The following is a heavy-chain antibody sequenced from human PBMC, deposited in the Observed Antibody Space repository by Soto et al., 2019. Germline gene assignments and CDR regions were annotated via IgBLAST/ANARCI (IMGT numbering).Heavy chain of an antibody. Sequence: QVQVVESGGGVVQPGRALRLSCAASGFTLSSYAIHWVRQAPGKGLEWVAIISYDGSDKYYADSVKGRFTISRDNSKNTLYLQMNSLRTEDTAVYYCARGGRLRHFDYWGQGTLVTVSS. CDR1: GFTLSSYA. D-gene: IGHD5-12*01. CDR3: ARGGRLRHFDY. J-gene: IGHJ4*02. CDR2: ISYDGSDK. V-gene: IGHV3-30*04.